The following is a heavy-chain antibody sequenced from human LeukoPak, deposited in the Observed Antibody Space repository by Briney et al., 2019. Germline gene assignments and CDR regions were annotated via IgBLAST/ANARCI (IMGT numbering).Heavy chain of an antibody. J-gene: IGHJ1*01. Sequence: ASVKVSCKASGYTFTGYYMHWVRQAPGQGLEWMGWINPNSGGTNYAQKFQGRVTMTRDTSISTAYMELSRLRSDDTAVYYCARASQRGIAAAGTRYFQHWGQGTLVTASS. D-gene: IGHD6-13*01. V-gene: IGHV1-2*02. CDR3: ARASQRGIAAAGTRYFQH. CDR1: GYTFTGYY. CDR2: INPNSGGT.